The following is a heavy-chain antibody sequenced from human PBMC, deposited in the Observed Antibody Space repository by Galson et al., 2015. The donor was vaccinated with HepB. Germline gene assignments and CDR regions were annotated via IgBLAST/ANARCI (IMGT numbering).Heavy chain of an antibody. D-gene: IGHD6-13*01. CDR2: INPNSGGT. Sequence: SVKVSCKASGYTFTGYYMHWVRQAPGQGLEWMGWINPNSGGTNYAQKFQGRVTMTRDTSISTAHMELSRLRSDDTAVYYCARDLNGWGIAAAGTSRGVDYWGQGTLVTVSS. CDR3: ARDLNGWGIAAAGTSRGVDY. CDR1: GYTFTGYY. J-gene: IGHJ4*02. V-gene: IGHV1-2*02.